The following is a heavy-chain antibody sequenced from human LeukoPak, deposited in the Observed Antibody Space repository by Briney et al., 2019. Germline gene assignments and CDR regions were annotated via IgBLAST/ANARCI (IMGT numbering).Heavy chain of an antibody. J-gene: IGHJ6*02. Sequence: VASVKVSCKASGGTFSSYAISWVRQAPGQGLEWMGGIIPIFGTANCAQKFQGRVTITADESTSTAYMELSSLRSEDTAVYFCVRGTNYYYYYGMDVWGQGTTVTVSS. CDR3: VRGTNYYYYYGMDV. CDR1: GGTFSSYA. CDR2: IIPIFGTA. V-gene: IGHV1-69*13.